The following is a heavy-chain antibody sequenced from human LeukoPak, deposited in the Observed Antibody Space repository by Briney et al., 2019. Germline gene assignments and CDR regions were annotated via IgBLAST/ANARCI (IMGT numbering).Heavy chain of an antibody. V-gene: IGHV4-34*01. D-gene: IGHD3-10*01. CDR2: INHSGST. CDR1: GGSFSGYY. J-gene: IGHJ4*02. CDR3: ARVKRITMVRGVTGRGYYFDY. Sequence: SETLSLTCAVYGGSFSGYYWSWIRQPPGKGLEWIGEINHSGSTNYNSSLKSRVTISVDTSKNQFSLKLSSVTAADTAVYYCARVKRITMVRGVTGRGYYFDYWGQGTLVTVSS.